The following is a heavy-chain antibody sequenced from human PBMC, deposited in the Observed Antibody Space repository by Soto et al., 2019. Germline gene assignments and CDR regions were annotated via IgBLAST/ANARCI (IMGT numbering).Heavy chain of an antibody. CDR2: ISAYNGNT. D-gene: IGHD3-22*01. Sequence: ASVKVSCKASGGPFSNYAINWVRQAPGQGLEWMGWISAYNGNTNYAQKLQGRVTMTTDTSTSTAYMELRSLRSDDTAVYYCAIWYYYDSSGSYGMDVWGQGTTVTVSS. V-gene: IGHV1-18*01. CDR3: AIWYYYDSSGSYGMDV. J-gene: IGHJ6*02. CDR1: GGPFSNYA.